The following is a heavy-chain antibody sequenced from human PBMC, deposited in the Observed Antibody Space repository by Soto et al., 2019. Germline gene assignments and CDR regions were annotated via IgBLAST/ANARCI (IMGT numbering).Heavy chain of an antibody. V-gene: IGHV1-2*04. CDR1: GYTFTGYF. J-gene: IGHJ5*02. CDR3: ARAPWDGSGTSNWFDP. CDR2: INPNNGGT. D-gene: IGHD3-10*01. Sequence: QVQLVQSGSEVKQPGASVKVSCKTSGYTFTGYFIHWVRQAPGQGLEWMGCINPNNGGTNYAQKFPGWVTVTRDTSINTVYMELNRLRSDDTAVYYCARAPWDGSGTSNWFDPWGQGTLVSVSS.